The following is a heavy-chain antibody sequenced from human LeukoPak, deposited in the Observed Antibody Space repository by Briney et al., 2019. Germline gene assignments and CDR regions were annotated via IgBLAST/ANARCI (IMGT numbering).Heavy chain of an antibody. J-gene: IGHJ4*02. CDR3: ARGGSSWYYYFDS. CDR1: GDSVSSNIAA. Sequence: SQTLSLTCAISGDSVSSNIAAWNWIRQSPSRGLEWLGRTYSRSKWYNDYAVSVKSRIIINPDTSKNQFSLHLNSVTPEDTAVYYCARGGSSWYYYFDSWGQGIPVTVSS. CDR2: TYSRSKWYN. V-gene: IGHV6-1*01. D-gene: IGHD6-13*01.